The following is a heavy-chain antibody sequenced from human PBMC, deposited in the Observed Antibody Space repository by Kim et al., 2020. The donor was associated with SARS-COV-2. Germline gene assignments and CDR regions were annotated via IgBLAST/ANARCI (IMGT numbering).Heavy chain of an antibody. D-gene: IGHD3-10*01. J-gene: IGHJ4*02. CDR2: ITNDGTNT. CDR1: GITFSNYW. Sequence: GGSLRLSCAVSGITFSNYWMHWVRQAPGKGLEWVSRITNDGTNTGYADSVKGRFTISRDNARSTLFLQMNSLRAEDTAVYYCRVWLSAIDYWGQGSLVTVSS. CDR3: RVWLSAIDY. V-gene: IGHV3-74*01.